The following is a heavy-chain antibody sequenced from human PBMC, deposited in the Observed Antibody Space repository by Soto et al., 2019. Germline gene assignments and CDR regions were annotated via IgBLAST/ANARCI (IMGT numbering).Heavy chain of an antibody. CDR2: IGTAGDT. Sequence: GGSLRLSCAASGFTFSSYDMHWVRQATGKGLEWVSAIGTAGDTYYPGSVKGRFTISRENAKNSLYLQMNSLRAEDTAVYYCARVEITMVRGVIITSGYFDLWGRGTLVTVSS. J-gene: IGHJ2*01. CDR1: GFTFSSYD. D-gene: IGHD3-10*01. CDR3: ARVEITMVRGVIITSGYFDL. V-gene: IGHV3-13*01.